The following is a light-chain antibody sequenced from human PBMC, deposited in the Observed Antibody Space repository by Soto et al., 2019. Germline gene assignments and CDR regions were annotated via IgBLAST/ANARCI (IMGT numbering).Light chain of an antibody. J-gene: IGLJ3*02. V-gene: IGLV1-40*01. CDR3: QSYDSSLSASV. CDR2: VNN. Sequence: QSVLTQPPSVSGAPGQRVTISCIGGSSNIGAGYDVHWYQQVTGTAPKLLIYVNNNRPSGVPDRFSGSKSGTSASLVITGLQAEDEADYYCQSYDSSLSASVFGGGTKLTVL. CDR1: SSNIGAGYD.